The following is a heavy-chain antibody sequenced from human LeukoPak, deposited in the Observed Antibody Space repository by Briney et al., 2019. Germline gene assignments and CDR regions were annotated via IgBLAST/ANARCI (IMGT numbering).Heavy chain of an antibody. V-gene: IGHV3-30*03. Sequence: GGSLRLSCAASGFTFSSYGMYWVRQAPGKGLEWVAVISYDGSNKYYADSVKGRFTISRDNSKNTLYLQMNSLRAEDTAVYYCASVIGYCSSTSCPNDNWFDPWGQGTLVTVSS. D-gene: IGHD2-2*01. CDR2: ISYDGSNK. J-gene: IGHJ5*02. CDR1: GFTFSSYG. CDR3: ASVIGYCSSTSCPNDNWFDP.